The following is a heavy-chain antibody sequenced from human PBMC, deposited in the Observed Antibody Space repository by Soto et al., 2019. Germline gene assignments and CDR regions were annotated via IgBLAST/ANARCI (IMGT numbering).Heavy chain of an antibody. J-gene: IGHJ4*02. CDR2: ISWNSGSI. V-gene: IGHV3-9*01. Sequence: GGSLRLSCAASGFTFDDYAMHWVRQAPGKGLEWVSGISWNSGSIGYADSVKDRFTISRDNAKNSLYLQMNSLRAEDTALYYCAKAGFGSWYYFDYWGQGTLVTVSS. CDR1: GFTFDDYA. CDR3: AKAGFGSWYYFDY. D-gene: IGHD6-13*01.